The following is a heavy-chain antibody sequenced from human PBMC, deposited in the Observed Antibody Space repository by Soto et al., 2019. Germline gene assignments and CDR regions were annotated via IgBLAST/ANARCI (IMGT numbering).Heavy chain of an antibody. CDR3: ARTDYDILSYYYGMDV. V-gene: IGHV1-8*01. Sequence: QVQLVQSGAEVKKPGASVKVSCKASGYTFTSYDINWVRQATGQGLEWMGWMNPNSGNTGYAQKFQGRVTMTRNTSISTAYMALSSLRSEDTAVYYCARTDYDILSYYYGMDVWGQGTTVTVSS. D-gene: IGHD3-9*01. CDR2: MNPNSGNT. CDR1: GYTFTSYD. J-gene: IGHJ6*02.